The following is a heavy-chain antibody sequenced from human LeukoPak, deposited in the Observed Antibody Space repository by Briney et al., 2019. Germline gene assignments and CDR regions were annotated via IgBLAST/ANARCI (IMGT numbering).Heavy chain of an antibody. CDR3: ARGWVATSHYYYGMDV. CDR2: IYPGDSDT. Sequence: GESLKISCKGSGYSFTSYWIGWVRQMPGKGLDWMGIIYPGDSDTRYSPSFQGQVTISADKSISTAYLQWSSLKASDTAMYYCARGWVATSHYYYGMDVWGQGTTVTVSS. V-gene: IGHV5-51*01. J-gene: IGHJ6*02. CDR1: GYSFTSYW. D-gene: IGHD5-12*01.